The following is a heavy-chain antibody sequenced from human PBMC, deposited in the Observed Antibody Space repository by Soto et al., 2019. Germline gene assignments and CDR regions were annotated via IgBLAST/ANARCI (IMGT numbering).Heavy chain of an antibody. Sequence: SETLSLTCTVSGGSISSGDYYWSWIRQPPGKGLEWIGYIYYSGSTYYNPSLKSRVTISVDTSKNQFSLKLSSVTAADTPVYYCAGSIAAAGKRYYYYYGMDVWGQGTTVTVSS. CDR3: AGSIAAAGKRYYYYYGMDV. CDR1: GGSISSGDYY. V-gene: IGHV4-30-4*01. J-gene: IGHJ6*02. CDR2: IYYSGST. D-gene: IGHD6-13*01.